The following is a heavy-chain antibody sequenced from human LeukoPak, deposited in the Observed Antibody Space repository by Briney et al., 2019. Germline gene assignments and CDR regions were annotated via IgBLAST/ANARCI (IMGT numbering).Heavy chain of an antibody. V-gene: IGHV4-59*01. CDR2: IYYSGST. D-gene: IGHD3-10*01. Sequence: SETLFLTCTVSGGSISSYYWSWIRQPPGKGLEWIGYIYYSGSTNYNPSLKSRVTISVDTSKNQFSLKLSSVTAADTAVYYCARAEYYFDYWGQGTLVTVSS. CDR1: GGSISSYY. J-gene: IGHJ4*02. CDR3: ARAEYYFDY.